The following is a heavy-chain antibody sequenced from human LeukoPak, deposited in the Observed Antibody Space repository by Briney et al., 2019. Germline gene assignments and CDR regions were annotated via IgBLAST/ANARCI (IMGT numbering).Heavy chain of an antibody. CDR3: AKDDSGSYYYY. J-gene: IGHJ4*02. D-gene: IGHD1-26*01. V-gene: IGHV3-23*01. CDR2: ISGSGGST. Sequence: GGSLRLSCAASGFTFSSYAMSWVRQATGKGLEWVSAISGSGGSTYYADSVKGRFTISRDNSKNTLYLQMNSLRAEDTAVYYCAKDDSGSYYYYWGQETLVTVSS. CDR1: GFTFSSYA.